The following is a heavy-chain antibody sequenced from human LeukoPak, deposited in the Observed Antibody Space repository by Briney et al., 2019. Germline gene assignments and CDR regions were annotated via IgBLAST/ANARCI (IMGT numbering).Heavy chain of an antibody. V-gene: IGHV3-33*08. CDR1: GFTVSSNY. CDR3: AIGDCGGDCCGAFDI. Sequence: PGGSLRLSCAASGFTVSSNYMSWVRQAPGKGLEWVAVIWYDGSNKYYADSVKGRFTISRDNSKNTLYLQMNSLRAEDTAVYYCAIGDCGGDCCGAFDIWGQGTMVTVSS. J-gene: IGHJ3*02. D-gene: IGHD2-21*02. CDR2: IWYDGSNK.